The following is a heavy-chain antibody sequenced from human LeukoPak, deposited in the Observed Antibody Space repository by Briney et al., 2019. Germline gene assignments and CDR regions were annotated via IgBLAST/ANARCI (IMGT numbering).Heavy chain of an antibody. CDR1: GGSISSYY. CDR2: IYYSGST. Sequence: SETLSLTCIVSGGSISSYYWSWIRQPPGKGLEWIGYIYYSGSTNYNPSLKSRVTISVDTSKNQFSLKLSSVTAADTAVYYCASYRVDYGTFDYWGQGTLVTVSS. J-gene: IGHJ4*02. V-gene: IGHV4-59*01. CDR3: ASYRVDYGTFDY. D-gene: IGHD4-17*01.